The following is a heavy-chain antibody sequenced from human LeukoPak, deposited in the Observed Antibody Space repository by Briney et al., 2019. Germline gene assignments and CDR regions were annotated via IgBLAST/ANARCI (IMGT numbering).Heavy chain of an antibody. CDR1: GSTFSSFA. D-gene: IGHD4-17*01. V-gene: IGHV3-23*01. CDR2: ISGSGGST. CDR3: AKDPTTVTTV. J-gene: IGHJ6*02. Sequence: GGSLRLSCAASGSTFSSFAMSWVRQAPGKGLEWVSAISGSGGSTYYADSVKGRFTISRDNSKNTLYLQMSSLRAEDTAVYYCAKDPTTVTTVWGQGTTVTVSS.